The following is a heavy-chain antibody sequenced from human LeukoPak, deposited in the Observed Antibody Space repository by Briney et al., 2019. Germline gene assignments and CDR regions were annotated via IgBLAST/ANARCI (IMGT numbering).Heavy chain of an antibody. CDR1: GFTLSSYW. J-gene: IGHJ4*02. Sequence: GGSLRLSCAASGFTLSSYWLHWVRQAPGKGLEWVSAISGSGVSTYYADSVKGRFTISRDNSKSTLYLQMNSLRAEDTAVYYCAKDYGDLWGQGTLVTVSS. V-gene: IGHV3-23*01. D-gene: IGHD4-17*01. CDR2: ISGSGVST. CDR3: AKDYGDL.